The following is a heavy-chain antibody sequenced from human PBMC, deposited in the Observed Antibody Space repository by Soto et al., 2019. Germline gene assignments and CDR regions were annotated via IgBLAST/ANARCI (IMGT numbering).Heavy chain of an antibody. J-gene: IGHJ3*02. Sequence: SETLSLTCTVSGGSISSYYWSWIRQPPGKGLEWIGYIYYSGSTNYNPSLKSRVTISVDTSKNQFSPKLSSVTAADTAVYYCARDPAPYYYDSSGYYGVAFDIWGQGTMVTVSS. CDR1: GGSISSYY. D-gene: IGHD3-22*01. CDR2: IYYSGST. V-gene: IGHV4-59*01. CDR3: ARDPAPYYYDSSGYYGVAFDI.